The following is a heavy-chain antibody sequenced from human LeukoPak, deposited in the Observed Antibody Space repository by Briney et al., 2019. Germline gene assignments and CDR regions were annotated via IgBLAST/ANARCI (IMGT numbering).Heavy chain of an antibody. V-gene: IGHV1-18*01. CDR1: GYTFTSYG. CDR2: ISAYNGNT. D-gene: IGHD1-1*01. CDR3: ASGQLERRGFDAFDI. J-gene: IGHJ3*02. Sequence: ASVKVSCKASGYTFTSYGTSWVRQAPGQGLEWMGWISAYNGNTNYAQKLQGRVTMTTDTSTSTAYMELRSLRSDDTAVYYCASGQLERRGFDAFDIWGQGTMVTVSS.